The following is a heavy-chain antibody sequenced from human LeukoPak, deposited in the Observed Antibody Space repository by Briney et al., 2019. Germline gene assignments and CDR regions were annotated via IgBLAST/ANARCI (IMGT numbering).Heavy chain of an antibody. V-gene: IGHV3-30-3*01. CDR3: ATPTNPIFDY. Sequence: GRSLRLSCAASGFTFSSYAMHWVRQAPGKGLEWVAVISYDGSNKYYADSVKGRFTISRDNSKNTLYLQMNSLRAEDTAVYYCATPTNPIFDYWGQGTLVTVSS. CDR2: ISYDGSNK. CDR1: GFTFSSYA. J-gene: IGHJ4*02.